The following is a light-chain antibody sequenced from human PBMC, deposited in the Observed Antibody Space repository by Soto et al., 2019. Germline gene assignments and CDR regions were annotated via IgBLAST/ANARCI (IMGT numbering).Light chain of an antibody. CDR1: QSINTY. Sequence: ENVLTQSPATLSLSPGEGATLAGRASQSINTYLAWYQQKPGQAPRLFIYDASKRETGIPARFSGSGSGTKCTRTISSLEPEDFAVDDCQQRRSWKVTFGQGTRLEIK. CDR3: QQRRSWKVT. J-gene: IGKJ5*01. CDR2: DAS. V-gene: IGKV3-11*01.